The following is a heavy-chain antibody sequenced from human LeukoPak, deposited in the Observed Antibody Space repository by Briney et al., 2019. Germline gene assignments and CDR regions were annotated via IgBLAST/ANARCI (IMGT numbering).Heavy chain of an antibody. CDR2: INHKGAT. D-gene: IGHD3-10*01. J-gene: IGHJ6*04. CDR3: ARGPHFYGSGSYEYSYYYYYYGMDV. V-gene: IGHV4-34*01. Sequence: PSETLSLNCAVYGGSFSGYYWTWVRQPPGKGLEWIGEINHKGATNYNPSLKSRVTISLDTSKNPFSLKLSSVTAADTAVYYCARGPHFYGSGSYEYSYYYYYYGMDVWGKGTAVTVSS. CDR1: GGSFSGYY.